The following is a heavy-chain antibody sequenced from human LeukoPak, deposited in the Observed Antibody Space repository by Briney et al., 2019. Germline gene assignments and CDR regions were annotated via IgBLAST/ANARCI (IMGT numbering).Heavy chain of an antibody. Sequence: GGSLRLSCAASGFTFSDAWMSWVRQAPGKGLEWVAVISYDGSNKYHADSVKGRFTISRDNSKNTLYLQMNSLRAEDTAVYYCAREGCSGGSCYPDLWGQGTLVTVSS. D-gene: IGHD2-15*01. V-gene: IGHV3-30*03. CDR2: ISYDGSNK. J-gene: IGHJ4*02. CDR3: AREGCSGGSCYPDL. CDR1: GFTFSDAW.